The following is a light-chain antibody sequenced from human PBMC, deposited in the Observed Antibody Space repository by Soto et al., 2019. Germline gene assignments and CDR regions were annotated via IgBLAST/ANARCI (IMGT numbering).Light chain of an antibody. CDR3: QQYGSSQLN. Sequence: EIVLSQSPATLSLSPSEIATLSCSASQSVAGSSLAWYQQKPGQAPRLLIYGASSRATGIPARFSGSGSGTDFTLIISRLEAEDFAVYFCQQYGSSQLNFGGGTKVDIK. J-gene: IGKJ4*01. V-gene: IGKV3-20*01. CDR1: QSVAGSS. CDR2: GAS.